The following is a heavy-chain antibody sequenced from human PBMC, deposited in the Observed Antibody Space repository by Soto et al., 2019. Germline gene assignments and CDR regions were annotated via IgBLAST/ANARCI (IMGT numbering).Heavy chain of an antibody. V-gene: IGHV4-38-2*02. CDR1: GFSISSGYY. D-gene: IGHD1-1*01. CDR3: AREKVGTKFFDN. J-gene: IGHJ4*02. CDR2: IYRSGNS. Sequence: PSETLSLTCDVSGFSISSGYYWSWVRQPPGKGLEWIGSIYRSGNSYHNPSLETRLILSVDTSKNQYSLKLASVTAADTAMYYCAREKVGTKFFDNWGQGNQVTVSS.